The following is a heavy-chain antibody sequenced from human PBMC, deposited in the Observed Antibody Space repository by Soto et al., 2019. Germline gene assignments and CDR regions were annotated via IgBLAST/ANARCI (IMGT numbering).Heavy chain of an antibody. CDR1: GFTFRNYG. CDR3: ARGDRGGFDL. CDR2: IGIGSSTK. J-gene: IGHJ3*01. D-gene: IGHD3-10*01. V-gene: IGHV3-48*04. Sequence: ASGFTFRNYGMNWVRQAPGKGLEWVSYIGIGSSTKYYADSVKGRFTISRDNARNTVSLQMSSLRAEDTAIYYCARGDRGGFDLWGHGTVVTVSS.